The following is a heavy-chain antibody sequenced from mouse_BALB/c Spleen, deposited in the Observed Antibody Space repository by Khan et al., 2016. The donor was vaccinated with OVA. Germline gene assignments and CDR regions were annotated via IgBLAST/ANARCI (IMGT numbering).Heavy chain of an antibody. CDR1: GYTFTNYG. Sequence: QIQLVQSGPELRKPGETVKISCKASGYTFTNYGMNWVKQAPGKGLKWMGWINTYTGEPTYADDFKGRFAFSLEASASTAYLQISDLKHEDMATFICARSQLLFYAMDYWGQGTSVTVSS. D-gene: IGHD4-1*02. V-gene: IGHV9-1*02. J-gene: IGHJ4*01. CDR2: INTYTGEP. CDR3: ARSQLLFYAMDY.